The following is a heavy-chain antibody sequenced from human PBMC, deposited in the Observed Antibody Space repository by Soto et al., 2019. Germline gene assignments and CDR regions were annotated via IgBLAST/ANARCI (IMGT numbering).Heavy chain of an antibody. CDR1: GFTFSSYA. J-gene: IGHJ4*02. CDR3: AKDRGRTWYEDY. Sequence: PGGSLRLSCAASGFTFSSYAMSRVRQAPGKGLEWVSAISGSGNTSYYADSVKGRFTISRDSSKKMLYLQMNSLRPEDTAVYYCAKDRGRTWYEDYWGQGTLVTVSS. CDR2: ISGSGNTS. D-gene: IGHD6-13*01. V-gene: IGHV3-23*01.